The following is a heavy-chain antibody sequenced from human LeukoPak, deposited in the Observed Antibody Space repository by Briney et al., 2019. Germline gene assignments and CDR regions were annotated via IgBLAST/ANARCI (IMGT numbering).Heavy chain of an antibody. J-gene: IGHJ6*03. CDR1: GGSISSYY. CDR2: IYYSGST. CDR3: ARTTEGGYTYGYFYYYYMDV. Sequence: SETLSLTCTVSGGSISSYYWSWVRQPPGKGLEWIGYIYYSGSTNYNPSLKSRVTISVDTSKNQFSLKLTSVTAADTAVYYCARTTEGGYTYGYFYYYYMDVWGKGTTVTVSS. D-gene: IGHD5-18*01. V-gene: IGHV4-59*01.